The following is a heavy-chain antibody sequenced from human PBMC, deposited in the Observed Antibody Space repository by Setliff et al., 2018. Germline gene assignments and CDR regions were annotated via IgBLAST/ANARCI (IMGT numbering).Heavy chain of an antibody. CDR2: ISAYSDDT. J-gene: IGHJ4*02. D-gene: IGHD3-22*01. Sequence: ASVKVSCKASGYTFTSYDISWVRQAPGQGLEWMGWISAYSDDTKYAEKFQGRVTMTMDTSTGTAYMELGSLRSDDTAVYICAYDSSGYYPGYWGQGTLVTVSS. V-gene: IGHV1-18*01. CDR3: AYDSSGYYPGY. CDR1: GYTFTSYD.